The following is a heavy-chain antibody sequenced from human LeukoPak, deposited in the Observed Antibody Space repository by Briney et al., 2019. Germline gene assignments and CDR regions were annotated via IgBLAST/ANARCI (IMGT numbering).Heavy chain of an antibody. V-gene: IGHV3-23*01. CDR1: GFTFTNYA. Sequence: GSLRLSCAASGFTFTNYAMSWVRQAPGKGLEWVSGISGSGGSTYYADSVKGRFTISRDNSKNTLYLQMNSLRVEDTAVYYCTRDESLMENALNWFDHWAQGTLVIVSS. CDR3: TRDESLMENALNWFDH. CDR2: ISGSGGST. D-gene: IGHD2-8*01. J-gene: IGHJ5*02.